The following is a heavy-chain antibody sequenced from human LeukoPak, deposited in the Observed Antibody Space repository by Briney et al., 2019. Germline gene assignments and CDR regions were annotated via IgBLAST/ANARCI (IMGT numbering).Heavy chain of an antibody. Sequence: NPSETLSLTCAVYGGSFSDYYWSWIRQPPGKGLEWIGEINHSGSTNYNPSLKSRVTISVDTSKNQFSLKLSSVTAADTAVYYCARQSYYYDSSGYYYGGLYYFDYWGQGTLVTVSS. CDR2: INHSGST. CDR3: ARQSYYYDSSGYYYGGLYYFDY. CDR1: GGSFSDYY. D-gene: IGHD3-22*01. V-gene: IGHV4-34*01. J-gene: IGHJ4*02.